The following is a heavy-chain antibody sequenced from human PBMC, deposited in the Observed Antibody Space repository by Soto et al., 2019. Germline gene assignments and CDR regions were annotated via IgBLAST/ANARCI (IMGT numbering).Heavy chain of an antibody. CDR1: GGSISSGGYS. J-gene: IGHJ3*02. V-gene: IGHV4-30-2*01. Sequence: PSETLSLTCAVYGGSISSGGYSWSWIRQPPGKGLEWIGYIYHSGSTYYNPSLKSRVTISVDRSKNQFSLKLSSVTAADTAVYYCAWTLGRITIFGVVKGAFGIWGQGTMVTVSS. D-gene: IGHD3-3*01. CDR2: IYHSGST. CDR3: AWTLGRITIFGVVKGAFGI.